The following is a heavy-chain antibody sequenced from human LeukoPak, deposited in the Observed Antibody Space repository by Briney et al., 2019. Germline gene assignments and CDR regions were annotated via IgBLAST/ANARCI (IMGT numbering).Heavy chain of an antibody. D-gene: IGHD3-10*01. V-gene: IGHV4-30-2*01. CDR1: SGSLSRGGYS. CDR3: VWGVIGGWFDP. CDR2: IYHSGRT. J-gene: IGHJ5*02. Sequence: PSDTLSLTCVVSSGSLSRGGYSWRWIPQPRGKGLEWIGYIYHSGRTYYIPSLRSRVTISVERSKNQFSLKLSSLTAADTAVYYCVWGVIGGWFDPWGQGTLVSVSS.